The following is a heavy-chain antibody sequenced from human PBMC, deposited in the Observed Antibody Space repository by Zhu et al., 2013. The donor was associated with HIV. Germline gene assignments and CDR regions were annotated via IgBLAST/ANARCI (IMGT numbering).Heavy chain of an antibody. Sequence: QVQLVQSGAEVKKPGASVKVSCKASGYTFTFYGISWVRQAPGQGLEWMGYINAYNGDTNYAQKFQGRVTMTTDTSTRTAYMEVRRLRSDDTAVYYCARTRTGAGYWSDSWGQGTLVTVSS. CDR1: GYTFTFYG. J-gene: IGHJ4*02. CDR2: INAYNGDT. V-gene: IGHV1-18*01. CDR3: ARTRTGAGYWSDS. D-gene: IGHD3-9*01.